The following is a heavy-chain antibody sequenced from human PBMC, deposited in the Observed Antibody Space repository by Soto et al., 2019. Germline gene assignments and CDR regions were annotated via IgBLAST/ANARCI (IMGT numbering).Heavy chain of an antibody. CDR1: GFTFSSYA. J-gene: IGHJ3*02. V-gene: IGHV3-23*01. CDR2: ISGSGGST. CDR3: AKDDSIMITFGGVIVADAFDI. D-gene: IGHD3-16*02. Sequence: GGSLRLSCAASGFTFSSYAMSWVRQAPGKGLEWVSAISGSGGSTYYADSVKGRFTISRDNSKNPLYLQMNSLRAEDTAVYYCAKDDSIMITFGGVIVADAFDIWGQGTMVTVSS.